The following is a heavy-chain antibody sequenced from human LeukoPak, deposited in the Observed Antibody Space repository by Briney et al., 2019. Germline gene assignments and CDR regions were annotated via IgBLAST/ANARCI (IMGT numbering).Heavy chain of an antibody. CDR3: TDLFAY. J-gene: IGHJ4*02. V-gene: IGHV3-48*03. CDR1: GFTFSSDE. CDR2: ISSSGSTI. Sequence: GGSLRLSCATSGFTFSSDEMNWVRQAPGKGLEWVSYISSSGSTIYYADSVKGRFTISRDNSKNTLYLQMNSLRAEDTAVYYCTDLFAYWGQGTLVTVSS.